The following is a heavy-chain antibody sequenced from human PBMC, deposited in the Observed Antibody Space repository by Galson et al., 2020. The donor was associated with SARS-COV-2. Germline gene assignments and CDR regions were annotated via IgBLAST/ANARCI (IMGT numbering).Heavy chain of an antibody. J-gene: IGHJ4*01. CDR1: GFTFASYV. Sequence: GGSLRLSCEASGFTFASYVMYWVRQAPGKGLEWVAGISKDGNTEKYADSVTGRFTISRDQSTDTLYLEMNSLREDDSALYYCARDLAPLFFWSVCYGALGRDHWGHGTPVTDSS. CDR2: ISKDGNTE. CDR3: ARDLAPLFFWSVCYGALGRDH. D-gene: IGHD3-3*01. V-gene: IGHV3-30-3*01.